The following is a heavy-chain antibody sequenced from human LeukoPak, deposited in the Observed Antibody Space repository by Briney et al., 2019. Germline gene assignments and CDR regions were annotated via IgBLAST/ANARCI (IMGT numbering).Heavy chain of an antibody. J-gene: IGHJ5*02. Sequence: PGGSLRLSCAASGFTFSSYAMSWVRQAPGKGLEWVSAISGSGGSTYYADSVKGRFTISRDNYKNTLYLQMNSLRAEDTAVYYCASDAIVVVPAATDTWGQGTLVTVSS. V-gene: IGHV3-23*01. CDR1: GFTFSSYA. CDR2: ISGSGGST. D-gene: IGHD2-2*01. CDR3: ASDAIVVVPAATDT.